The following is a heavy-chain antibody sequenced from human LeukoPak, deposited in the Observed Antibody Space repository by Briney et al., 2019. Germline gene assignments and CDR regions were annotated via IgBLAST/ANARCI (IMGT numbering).Heavy chain of an antibody. J-gene: IGHJ3*02. Sequence: PSETLSLTCTVSGGSISSSSYYWGWIRRPPGKGLEWIGSIYYSGSTYYNPSLKSRVTISVDTSKNQFSLKLSSVTAADTAVYYCARGYYYDSSGYYYLGVAFDIWGQGTMVTVSS. D-gene: IGHD3-22*01. CDR1: GGSISSSSYY. CDR3: ARGYYYDSSGYYYLGVAFDI. V-gene: IGHV4-39*07. CDR2: IYYSGST.